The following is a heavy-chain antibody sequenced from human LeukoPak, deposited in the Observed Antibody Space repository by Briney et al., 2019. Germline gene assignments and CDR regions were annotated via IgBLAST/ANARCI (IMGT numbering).Heavy chain of an antibody. V-gene: IGHV3-48*04. CDR1: GFTFSTYS. D-gene: IGHD2-15*01. J-gene: IGHJ4*02. CDR2: ISSSSSTI. Sequence: EGSLRLSCAASGFTFSTYSMNWVRQAPGKGLEWVSYISSSSSTIYYADSVKGRFTISRDNAKNSLYLQMNSLRAEDTAVYYCASYCSGGSCYVGGYWGQGTLVTVSS. CDR3: ASYCSGGSCYVGGY.